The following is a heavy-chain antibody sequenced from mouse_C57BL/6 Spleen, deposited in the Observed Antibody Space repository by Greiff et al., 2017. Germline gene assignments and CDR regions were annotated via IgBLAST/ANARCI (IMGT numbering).Heavy chain of an antibody. CDR2: IYPGDGDT. CDR1: GYAFSSSW. CDR3: ARSNDYDGDYYAMDY. J-gene: IGHJ4*01. V-gene: IGHV1-82*01. Sequence: VQLQQSGPELVKPGASVKISCKASGYAFSSSWMNWVKQRPGKGLEWIGRIYPGDGDTNYNGKFKGKATLTADKSSSTPYMQLSSLTSEDSAVYFCARSNDYDGDYYAMDYWGQGTSVTVSS. D-gene: IGHD2-4*01.